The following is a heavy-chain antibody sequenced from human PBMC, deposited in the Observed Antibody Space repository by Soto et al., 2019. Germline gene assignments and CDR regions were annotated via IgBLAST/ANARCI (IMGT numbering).Heavy chain of an antibody. CDR3: EGQLRQNYYYYGMDV. CDR2: INHSGST. V-gene: IGHV4-34*01. J-gene: IGHJ6*02. CDR1: GVSFRGYY. Sequence: PSETLSLTCAVYGVSFRGYYWSWIRQPPGKGLEWIGEINHSGSTNYNPSLKSRVTISVDTSKNQFSLKLSSVTAADTAVYYCEGQLRQNYYYYGMDVWGQGTTVTVSS. D-gene: IGHD1-7*01.